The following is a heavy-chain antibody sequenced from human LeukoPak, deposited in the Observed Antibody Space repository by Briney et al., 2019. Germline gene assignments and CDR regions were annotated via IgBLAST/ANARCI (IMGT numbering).Heavy chain of an antibody. V-gene: IGHV3-53*01. CDR2: IYGAGAT. Sequence: PGGSLRLSCAAYGLTVSSEYLACVRQAPGKGLEWISVIYGAGATYYADSVQGRLTISRDTYSNALYLQMNSLRVEDTAVYHCARLLPASRHYFDYWGQGTLVTVSS. D-gene: IGHD2-15*01. CDR1: GLTVSSEY. CDR3: ARLLPASRHYFDY. J-gene: IGHJ4*02.